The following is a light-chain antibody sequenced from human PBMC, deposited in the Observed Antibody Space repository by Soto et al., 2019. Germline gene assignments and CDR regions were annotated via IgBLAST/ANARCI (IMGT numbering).Light chain of an antibody. J-gene: IGLJ1*01. Sequence: QSALTQPASVSGSPGQSITISCTGSTSDVGSSNYVSWYQQHPGKAPKLILYEVSHRPSGVSDRFSGSESGNTASLTVSWLQAEDEADYYCSSYTIITTPYVFGSGTKLTVL. CDR2: EVS. CDR3: SSYTIITTPYV. V-gene: IGLV2-14*01. CDR1: TSDVGSSNY.